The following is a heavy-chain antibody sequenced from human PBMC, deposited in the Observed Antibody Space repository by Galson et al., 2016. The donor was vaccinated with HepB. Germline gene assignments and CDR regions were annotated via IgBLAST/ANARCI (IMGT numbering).Heavy chain of an antibody. Sequence: SETLSLTCTVSGGSVRSGSYYWSWIRQPPGKGLEWIGYISDSGNANYNPSLKSRVIISLDTSKKHFSPKLTSLTPGHTAVYFCARGYGDCSSVSCYTTNWFDPWGQGTQVTVSS. V-gene: IGHV4-61*03. CDR2: ISDSGNA. J-gene: IGHJ5*02. D-gene: IGHD2-2*02. CDR3: ARGYGDCSSVSCYTTNWFDP. CDR1: GGSVRSGSYY.